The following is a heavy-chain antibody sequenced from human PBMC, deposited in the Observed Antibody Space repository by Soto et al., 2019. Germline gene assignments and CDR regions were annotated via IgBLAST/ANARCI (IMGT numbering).Heavy chain of an antibody. J-gene: IGHJ4*02. V-gene: IGHV3-30*18. CDR3: ANSFRPQGGYSYGPPYD. CDR1: GFTFSSYG. Sequence: GGSLRLSCAASGFTFSSYGMHWVRQAPGKGLEWVAVISYDGSNKYYADSVKGRFTISRDNSKNTLYLQMNSLRAEDTAVYYCANSFRPQGGYSYGPPYDWGQGTLVTVCS. D-gene: IGHD5-18*01. CDR2: ISYDGSNK.